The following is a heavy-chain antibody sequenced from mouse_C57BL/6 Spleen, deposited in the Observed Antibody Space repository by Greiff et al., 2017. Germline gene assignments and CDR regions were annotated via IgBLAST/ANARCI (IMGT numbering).Heavy chain of an antibody. CDR2: ISSGGSYT. CDR3: ARQAGGYYFDY. J-gene: IGHJ2*01. CDR1: GFTFSSYG. D-gene: IGHD6-1*01. Sequence: EVTLVESRGDLVKPGGSLKLSCAASGFTFSSYGMSLVRQTPDKRLEWVATISSGGSYTYYPDSVKGRFTISRDNAKKTLYLQMSSLKSEDTAMYYCARQAGGYYFDYWGQGTTLTGSS. V-gene: IGHV5-6*01.